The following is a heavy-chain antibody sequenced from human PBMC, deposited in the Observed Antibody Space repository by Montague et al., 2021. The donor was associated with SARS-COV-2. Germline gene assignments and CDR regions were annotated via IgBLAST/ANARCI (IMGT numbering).Heavy chain of an antibody. Sequence: SLRLSCAASGFTFTTSSMSWVRQAPGKGLEWVAIIKYDESEKNYADSVKGRFSISRDNAKNSLYLQMDNLRAEDTAIYYCARNGGVPGLDVWGQGGSVSVSS. V-gene: IGHV3-7*01. D-gene: IGHD2-8*01. J-gene: IGHJ6*02. CDR3: ARNGGVPGLDV. CDR1: GFTFTTSS. CDR2: IKYDESEK.